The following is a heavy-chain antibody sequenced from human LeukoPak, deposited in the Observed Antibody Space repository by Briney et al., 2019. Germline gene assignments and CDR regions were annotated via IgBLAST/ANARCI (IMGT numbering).Heavy chain of an antibody. J-gene: IGHJ4*02. V-gene: IGHV1-2*02. CDR3: ARVEGSSYRYFFDY. CDR2: INPNSGGT. Sequence: ASVKVSCKASGYTFTGYYMHWVRQAPGQGLEWMGWINPNSGGTNYAQKFQGRVTMTGDTSISTAYMELSRLSSDDTAVYYCARVEGSSYRYFFDYWGQGTLVTVSS. D-gene: IGHD2-15*01. CDR1: GYTFTGYY.